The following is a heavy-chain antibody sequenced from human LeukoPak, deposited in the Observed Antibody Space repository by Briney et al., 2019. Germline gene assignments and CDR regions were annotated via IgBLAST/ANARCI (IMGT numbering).Heavy chain of an antibody. J-gene: IGHJ4*02. CDR2: IKSKTDGGTT. CDR1: GFTFSDYY. Sequence: PGGSLRLSCAASGFTFSDYYMSWIRQAPGQGLEWVGRIKSKTDGGTTDYAAPVKGRFTISRDDSKNTLYLQMNSLKTEDTAVYYCTTVPDTMIVYYFDYWGQGTLVTVSS. V-gene: IGHV3-15*01. CDR3: TTVPDTMIVYYFDY. D-gene: IGHD3-22*01.